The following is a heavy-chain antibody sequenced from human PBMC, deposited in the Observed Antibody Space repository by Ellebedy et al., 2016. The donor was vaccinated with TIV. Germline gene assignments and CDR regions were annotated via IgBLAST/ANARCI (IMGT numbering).Heavy chain of an antibody. CDR2: IVGTGTTT. J-gene: IGHJ3*02. D-gene: IGHD1-26*01. Sequence: GGSLRLXXAASEFTFSYYSMNWVRQAAGKGLEWISYIVGTGTTTYYADSVKGRFTISRDNSKHSLFLQMNSLRDDDTAVYYCARRGNYLGDAFDIWGQGAMVIVSS. CDR3: ARRGNYLGDAFDI. CDR1: EFTFSYYS. V-gene: IGHV3-48*02.